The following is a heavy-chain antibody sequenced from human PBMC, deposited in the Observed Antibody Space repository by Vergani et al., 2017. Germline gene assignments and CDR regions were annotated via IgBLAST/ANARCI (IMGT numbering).Heavy chain of an antibody. J-gene: IGHJ5*02. CDR1: GFTFTSSA. D-gene: IGHD3-3*01. V-gene: IGHV1-58*01. Sequence: QMQLVQSGPEVKKPGTSVKVSCKASGFTFTSSAVQWVRQASGQRLEWIGWIVVGSGNTNYAQKFQGRVTITADESTSTAYMELSSLRSEDTAVYYCARSVVLRFLEWLPREGWFDPWGQGTLVTVSS. CDR2: IVVGSGNT. CDR3: ARSVVLRFLEWLPREGWFDP.